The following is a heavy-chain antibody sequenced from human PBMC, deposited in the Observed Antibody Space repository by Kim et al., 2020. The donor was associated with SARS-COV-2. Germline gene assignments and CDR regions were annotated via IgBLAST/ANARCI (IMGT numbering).Heavy chain of an antibody. D-gene: IGHD2-2*01. CDR2: IKSKTDGGTT. CDR3: TTGVVVPAAREGGPLGY. CDR1: GFTFSNAW. Sequence: GGSLRLSCAASGFTFSNAWMSWVRQAPGKGLEWVGRIKSKTDGGTTDYAAPVKGRFTISRDDSKNTLYLQMNSLKTEDTAVYYCTTGVVVPAAREGGPLGYWGQGTLVTVSS. V-gene: IGHV3-15*01. J-gene: IGHJ4*02.